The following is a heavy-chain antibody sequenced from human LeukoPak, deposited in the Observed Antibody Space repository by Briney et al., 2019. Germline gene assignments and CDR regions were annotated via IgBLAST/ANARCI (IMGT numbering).Heavy chain of an antibody. J-gene: IGHJ4*02. D-gene: IGHD3-9*01. CDR3: AITSSSYYDILTGYYPR. V-gene: IGHV5-51*01. CDR1: GYSFTSYW. CDR2: IYPGDSDT. Sequence: GESLKISCKGSGYSFTSYWIGWVRQMPGKGLEWMGIIYPGDSDTRYSPSFQGQVTISADKSISTAYLQWSSLEASDTAMYYCAITSSSYYDILTGYYPRWGQGTLVTVSS.